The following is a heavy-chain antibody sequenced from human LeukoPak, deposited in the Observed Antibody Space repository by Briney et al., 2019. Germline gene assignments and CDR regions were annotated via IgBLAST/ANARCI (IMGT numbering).Heavy chain of an antibody. CDR2: IYYSGST. D-gene: IGHD6-13*01. J-gene: IGHJ5*02. CDR1: GGSIRSHY. CDR3: ARDLSSSWYWFDP. V-gene: IGHV4-59*11. Sequence: PSETLSLTCTVSGGSIRSHYWSWIRQPPGKGLEWIGYIYYSGSTNYNPSLKSRVTISVDTSKNQFSLKLSSVTAADTAVYYCARDLSSSWYWFDPWGQGTLVTVSS.